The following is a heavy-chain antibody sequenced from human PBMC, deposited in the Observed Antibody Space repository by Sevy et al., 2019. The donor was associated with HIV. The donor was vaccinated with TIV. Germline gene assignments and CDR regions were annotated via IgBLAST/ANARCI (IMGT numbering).Heavy chain of an antibody. CDR1: GFTFSSYA. CDR3: AKYYYGSGSYYNEQPGQAGLFAFDI. V-gene: IGHV3-23*01. D-gene: IGHD3-10*01. Sequence: GGSLRLSCAASGFTFSSYAMSWVRQAPGKGLEWISAISGSGGSTYYADSVMGRFTISRDNSKNTLYLQMNSLRAEDTAVYYCAKYYYGSGSYYNEQPGQAGLFAFDIWGQGTMVTVSS. J-gene: IGHJ3*02. CDR2: ISGSGGST.